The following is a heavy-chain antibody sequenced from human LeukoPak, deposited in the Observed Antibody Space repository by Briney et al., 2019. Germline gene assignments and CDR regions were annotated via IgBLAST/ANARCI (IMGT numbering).Heavy chain of an antibody. CDR3: ARFGSQGMGELLTH. CDR1: GFTFSNYW. D-gene: IGHD3-16*01. Sequence: GGSLRLSCAVSGFTFSNYWMSWVRQAPGKGLEWVANINEDGRERHYVDSVKGRFTISRDNAKNSLYLQMNSLRAEDTAVYYCARFGSQGMGELLTHWGQGTLVTVSS. J-gene: IGHJ4*02. CDR2: INEDGRER. V-gene: IGHV3-7*01.